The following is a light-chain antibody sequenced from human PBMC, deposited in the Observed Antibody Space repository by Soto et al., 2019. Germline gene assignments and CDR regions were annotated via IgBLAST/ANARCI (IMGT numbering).Light chain of an antibody. J-gene: IGKJ2*01. CDR3: QQYFSAPFT. CDR2: WAS. V-gene: IGKV4-1*01. CDR1: QTLLNSSNNKNY. Sequence: DTVMTQSPDSLAVSLGERATINCKSSQTLLNSSNNKNYLAWYQQKPGQPPKLLIYWASTRESGVPDRFSGSGSGTDVTLTINSLQAEDVAVYYCQQYFSAPFTFGQGTKLEIK.